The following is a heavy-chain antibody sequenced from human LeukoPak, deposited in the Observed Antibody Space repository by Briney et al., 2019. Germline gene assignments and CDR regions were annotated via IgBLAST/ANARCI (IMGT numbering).Heavy chain of an antibody. CDR2: ISAYNGNT. CDR1: GYTYTGYY. J-gene: IGHJ4*02. CDR3: ARDGSVSSGYPNY. V-gene: IGHV1-18*04. Sequence: GASVRVSCKASGYTYTGYYMYSVRQAAGQGLEWMGWISAYNGNTNYAQKLQGRVTMTTDTSTSTAYMELRSLRSDDTAVYYCARDGSVSSGYPNYWGQGTLVTVSS. D-gene: IGHD3-22*01.